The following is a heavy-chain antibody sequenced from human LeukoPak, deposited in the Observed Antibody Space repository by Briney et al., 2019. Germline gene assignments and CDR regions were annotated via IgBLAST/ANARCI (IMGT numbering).Heavy chain of an antibody. CDR3: PRDSGSAYYYGSGTFYYDAFDF. Sequence: GGSLRLSCAVSGCTFSSYWMTWVRQAPEKGLEWVANIRQDESEKYYADSVKGRFTLSRDNAKNSLYLQMNSLRAEDTAVYYCPRDSGSAYYYGSGTFYYDAFDFWGQGTTVTVSS. V-gene: IGHV3-7*01. J-gene: IGHJ3*01. CDR2: IRQDESEK. D-gene: IGHD3-10*01. CDR1: GCTFSSYW.